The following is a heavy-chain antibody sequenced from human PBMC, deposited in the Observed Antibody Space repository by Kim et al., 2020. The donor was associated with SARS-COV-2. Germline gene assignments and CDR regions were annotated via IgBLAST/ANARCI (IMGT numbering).Heavy chain of an antibody. CDR1: GFTFSSYA. J-gene: IGHJ4*02. Sequence: GGSLRLSCAASGFTFSSYAMHWVRQAPGKGLEWVAVISYDGSNKYYADSVKGRFTISRDNSKNTLYLQMNSLRAEDTAVYYCARDGLGAIDYWGQGTLVT. V-gene: IGHV3-30*04. CDR3: ARDGLGAIDY. D-gene: IGHD1-26*01. CDR2: ISYDGSNK.